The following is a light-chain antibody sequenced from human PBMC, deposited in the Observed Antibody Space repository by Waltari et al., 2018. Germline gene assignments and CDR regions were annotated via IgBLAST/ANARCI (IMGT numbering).Light chain of an antibody. J-gene: IGKJ1*01. CDR3: QQYYTFPKT. V-gene: IGKV1-5*03. CDR2: KTS. Sequence: DIQMTQSPSSLSASVGDRVTITCRASQSISSYLNWYQQKPGKAPKVLIYKTSRLQSGVPSRFSGSGSGTEFTLTISCLQPDDFATYYCQQYYTFPKTFGQGTKV. CDR1: QSISSY.